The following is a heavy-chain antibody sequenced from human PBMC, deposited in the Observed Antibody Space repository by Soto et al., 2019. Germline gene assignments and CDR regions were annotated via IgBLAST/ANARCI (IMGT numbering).Heavy chain of an antibody. CDR1: GYTFTGYY. V-gene: IGHV1-2*02. Sequence: QVQLVQSGAEVKKPGASVKVSCKASGYTFTGYYMHWVRQAPGQGLEWMGWINPNSGGTNYAQKFQGRVTMTRDTSISTAYMDLSRLRSDDTAEYYCARIDYYGSGSYHNYYGMDVWGQGTTVTVSS. J-gene: IGHJ6*02. D-gene: IGHD3-10*01. CDR2: INPNSGGT. CDR3: ARIDYYGSGSYHNYYGMDV.